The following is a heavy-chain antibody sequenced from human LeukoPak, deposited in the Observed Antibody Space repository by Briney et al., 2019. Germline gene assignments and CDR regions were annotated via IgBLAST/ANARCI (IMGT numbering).Heavy chain of an antibody. Sequence: GGSLRLSCAASGFTFSSYGMHWVRQAPGKGLEWVAVIWYDGSNKYYADSVKGRFTISRDNSKNALYLQMNSLRAEDTAVYYCAKERGWLQAELDYWGQGTLVTVSS. V-gene: IGHV3-33*06. CDR1: GFTFSSYG. J-gene: IGHJ4*02. CDR2: IWYDGSNK. D-gene: IGHD5-24*01. CDR3: AKERGWLQAELDY.